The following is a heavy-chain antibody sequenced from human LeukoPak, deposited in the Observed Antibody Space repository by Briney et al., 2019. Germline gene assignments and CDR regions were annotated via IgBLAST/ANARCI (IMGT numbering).Heavy chain of an antibody. CDR2: INHSGST. CDR1: GGSFSGYY. J-gene: IGHJ1*01. D-gene: IGHD3-10*01. V-gene: IGHV4-34*01. Sequence: SAPLSLPCAVYGGSFSGYYWSWIRQPPGKGLEWIGEINHSGSTNYNPSLKSRVTISVDTSKNQFSLKLSSVTAADTAVYYCARGVGGYYYGSGSFSAYFQHWGQGTLVTVSS. CDR3: ARGVGGYYYGSGSFSAYFQH.